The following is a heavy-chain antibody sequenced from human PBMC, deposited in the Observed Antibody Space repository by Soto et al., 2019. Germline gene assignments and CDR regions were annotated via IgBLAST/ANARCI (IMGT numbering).Heavy chain of an antibody. J-gene: IGHJ6*02. Sequence: ETLTLTSASQSTCISSNNQTSGWIRQRVGHGGRWIGSIYYSGTTYYNPSLNSRVTVSVDTSKNQFSLKVTSVTAADTAVYYCARLHGYCISSSCHGHYAMDVWGQGTTVTVSS. CDR2: IYYSGTT. D-gene: IGHD2-2*01. V-gene: IGHV4-39*01. CDR3: ARLHGYCISSSCHGHYAMDV. CDR1: STCISSNNQT.